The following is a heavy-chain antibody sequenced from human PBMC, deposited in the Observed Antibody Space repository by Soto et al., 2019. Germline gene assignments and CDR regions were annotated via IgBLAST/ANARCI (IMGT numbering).Heavy chain of an antibody. V-gene: IGHV4-34*01. J-gene: IGHJ4*02. Sequence: SETLSLTCAVYGGSFSDYYWSWIRQPPGKGLEWIGEIIHSGSTNCNPSLKSRVTISVDTSKNQFSLKLSSVTAADTAVYYCARGPALYYYGSGSFPFDYWGQGTLVTVSS. CDR2: IIHSGST. CDR3: ARGPALYYYGSGSFPFDY. D-gene: IGHD3-10*01. CDR1: GGSFSDYY.